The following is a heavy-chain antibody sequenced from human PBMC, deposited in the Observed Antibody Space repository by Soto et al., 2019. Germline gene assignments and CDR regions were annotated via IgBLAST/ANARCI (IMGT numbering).Heavy chain of an antibody. D-gene: IGHD5-12*01. Sequence: EVQLVQSGAEVKKAGESLKISCKASGNIFSNYWIIWLRQLPGKGLESMGIIYPGDSETTYSPSFQGQVSISADKSLTTAFLQWSSLKASDTAMYYCARRGLDDDAYDIWGQGTMVTVSS. CDR3: ARRGLDDDAYDI. CDR2: IYPGDSET. J-gene: IGHJ3*02. V-gene: IGHV5-51*01. CDR1: GNIFSNYW.